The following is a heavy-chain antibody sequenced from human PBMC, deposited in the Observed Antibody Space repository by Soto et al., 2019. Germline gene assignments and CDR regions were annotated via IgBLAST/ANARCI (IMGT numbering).Heavy chain of an antibody. CDR3: AAPRVAVTHNRSFDP. CDR2: IGSGSRGT. J-gene: IGHJ5*02. CDR1: GFGCSIFA. Sequence: ERSLKLSSVASGFGCSIFAKSLVRQAPGKWLEWVSAIGSGSRGTHYAESVEDRFTISRDDSKNTLYLQLNSLTAADTAVYYCAAPRVAVTHNRSFDPWGQCTPVTVSS. D-gene: IGHD6-19*01. V-gene: IGHV3-23*01.